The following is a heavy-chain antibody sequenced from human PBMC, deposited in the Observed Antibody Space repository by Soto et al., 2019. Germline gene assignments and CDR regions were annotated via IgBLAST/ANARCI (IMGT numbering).Heavy chain of an antibody. CDR3: ARGPYSRGVGATNPSH. CDR2: INRSGGT. V-gene: IGHV4-34*01. J-gene: IGHJ4*02. CDR1: GGSFSDDY. Sequence: PSETLSLTCAVYGGSFSDDYWTWIRQPPGRGLEWIGEINRSGGTIYNPSLESRVTLSADTSKNQFSLKLTSVTAADTAVYYCARGPYSRGVGATNPSHWGQGTLVTVSS. D-gene: IGHD1-26*01.